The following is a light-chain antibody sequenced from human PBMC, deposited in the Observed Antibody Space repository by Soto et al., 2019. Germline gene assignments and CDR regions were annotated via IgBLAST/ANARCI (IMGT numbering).Light chain of an antibody. CDR3: QQYGSSPGT. Sequence: EIVLTQSPGTLAVSPGEVATLPCWASQSVTSNLAWYQQKRGQAPRLLIYAASTRATGVPARFSGSGSGTDFTLTISRLEPEDFAVYYCQQYGSSPGTFGQGTKVDIK. CDR1: QSVTSN. J-gene: IGKJ1*01. V-gene: IGKV3-20*01. CDR2: AAS.